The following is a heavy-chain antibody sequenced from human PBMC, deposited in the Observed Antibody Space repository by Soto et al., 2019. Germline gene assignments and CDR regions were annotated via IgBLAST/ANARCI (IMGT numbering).Heavy chain of an antibody. D-gene: IGHD2-15*01. CDR1: GFTFSNYW. CDR2: TRQDGSEG. Sequence: EGSLGLSCAASGFTFSNYWMTWVRQAPGKGLEWVANTRQDGSEGSYVDSVKGRFTISRDNAKVSLFLQMNSLRAEDTAVYYCARERGSKRMDVWGKGTTLTVSS. CDR3: ARERGSKRMDV. V-gene: IGHV3-7*03. J-gene: IGHJ6*04.